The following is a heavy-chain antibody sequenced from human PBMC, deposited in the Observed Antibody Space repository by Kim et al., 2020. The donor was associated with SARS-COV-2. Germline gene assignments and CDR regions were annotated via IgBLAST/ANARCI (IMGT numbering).Heavy chain of an antibody. CDR2: IYSGGSNT. D-gene: IGHD3-16*01. J-gene: IGHJ6*02. V-gene: IGHV3-23*03. Sequence: GGSLRLSCAASGFTFSSYAMSWVRQIPGKGLKWVSVIYSGGSNTYYADSVKGRFTISRDNSKNTLYLQMNSLRAGDTAVYYCTKDLRAPGYYYGMDVWGQGTTVTVSS. CDR1: GFTFSSYA. CDR3: TKDLRAPGYYYGMDV.